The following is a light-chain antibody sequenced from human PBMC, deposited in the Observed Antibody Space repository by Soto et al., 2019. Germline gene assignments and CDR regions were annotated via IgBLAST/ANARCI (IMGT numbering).Light chain of an antibody. CDR2: EVS. J-gene: IGLJ1*01. CDR1: SSDVGGYNY. V-gene: IGLV2-8*01. CDR3: RSYACSNGG. Sequence: QSALTQPPSASGSPGQSVTISCTGTSSDVGGYNYVSWYQQHPGKAPKLMIYEVSKRPSGVPDRFSGSKSGNTASLTVSGLQAEDEADYYCRSYACSNGGFGTGTKLTVL.